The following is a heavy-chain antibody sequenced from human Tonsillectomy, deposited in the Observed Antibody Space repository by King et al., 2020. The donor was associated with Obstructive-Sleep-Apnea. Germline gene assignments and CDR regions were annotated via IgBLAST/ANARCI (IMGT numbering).Heavy chain of an antibody. V-gene: IGHV3-48*04. CDR1: GFTFDTYS. D-gene: IGHD1-26*01. CDR3: ARDFKWAHDY. J-gene: IGHJ4*02. Sequence: VQLVESGGGLVQPGGSLRLSCAASGFTFDTYSMNWVRQAPGKGLELISYISETSRTIYYADSVKGRFTISSDNARSSMFLEMNSLRADDTAVYYCARDFKWAHDYWGQGILVTVSS. CDR2: ISETSRTI.